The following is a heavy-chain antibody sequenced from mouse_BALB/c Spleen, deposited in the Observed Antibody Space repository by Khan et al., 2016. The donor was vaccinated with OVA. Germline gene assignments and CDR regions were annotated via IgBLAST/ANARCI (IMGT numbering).Heavy chain of an antibody. D-gene: IGHD1-1*01. J-gene: IGHJ3*01. CDR1: GYTFTSFW. V-gene: IGHV1S127*01. CDR3: ARGGYGSPFAY. Sequence: VQLQESGPELVRPGASVKMSCKASGYTFTSFWIHWVKQRPGQGLEWIGMIDPSKSETRLNQKFKDKATLNVDKSSNTAYMQLHMLTSEDSAVCYCARGGYGSPFAYWGQGTLVTVSA. CDR2: IDPSKSET.